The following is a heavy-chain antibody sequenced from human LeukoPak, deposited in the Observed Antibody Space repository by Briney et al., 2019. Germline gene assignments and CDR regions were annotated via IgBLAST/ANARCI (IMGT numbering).Heavy chain of an antibody. J-gene: IGHJ3*02. Sequence: PSETLSLTCTVSGGSISSSSYYWGWIRQPPGKGLEWIGSIYYSGSTYYNPSLKSRVTISVDTSKNQFSLKLSSVTAADTAVYYCASILLLNSSGYLRRDAFDIWGQGTMVTVSS. CDR2: IYYSGST. CDR1: GGSISSSSYY. V-gene: IGHV4-39*07. D-gene: IGHD6-19*01. CDR3: ASILLLNSSGYLRRDAFDI.